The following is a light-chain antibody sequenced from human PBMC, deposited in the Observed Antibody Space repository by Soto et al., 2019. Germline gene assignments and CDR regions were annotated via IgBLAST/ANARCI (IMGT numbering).Light chain of an antibody. V-gene: IGKV1-39*01. CDR2: AAS. CDR1: QSISSY. J-gene: IGKJ1*01. CDR3: QQSDSTPHT. Sequence: DIQMTQSPSTLSASVGDRVTITCRASQSISSYLNWYQQKPGKAPKLLIYAASSLQSGVPSRFSGSGSGTEFTLTISSQQPKDFATNYCQQSDSTPHTFGQGTKVEIK.